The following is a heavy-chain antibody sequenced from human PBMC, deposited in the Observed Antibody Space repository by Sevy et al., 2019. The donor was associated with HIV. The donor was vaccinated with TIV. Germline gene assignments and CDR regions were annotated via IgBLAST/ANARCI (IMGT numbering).Heavy chain of an antibody. CDR3: ARHLPLAYYEILTPDSRPFDN. CDR2: IYYSGST. CDR1: GDSINSNAYY. J-gene: IGHJ4*02. Sequence: SETLSLTCGVSGDSINSNAYYWGWIRQPPGKGLEWTGTIYYSGSTYYNPSLKSRVTISVDTSKNQFSLKRTSVTAADTALYYCARHLPLAYYEILTPDSRPFDNWGQGTLVTVSS. V-gene: IGHV4-39*01. D-gene: IGHD3-9*01.